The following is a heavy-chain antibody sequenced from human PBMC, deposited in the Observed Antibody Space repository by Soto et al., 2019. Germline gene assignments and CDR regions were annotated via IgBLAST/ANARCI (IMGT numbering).Heavy chain of an antibody. J-gene: IGHJ3*01. CDR3: AKTRFEWLSDVAFDV. V-gene: IGHV3-30*18. CDR1: GFTFSSYG. CDR2: ISYDGSNK. D-gene: IGHD3-9*01. Sequence: QVQLVESGGGVVQPGRSLRLSCAASGFTFSSYGMHWVRQDPGKGLEWVAVISYDGSNKFYAHSVSGRFTVSRDNSQNTLYLQMNSLRAEDTAVYYCAKTRFEWLSDVAFDVWGQGTMVTVSS.